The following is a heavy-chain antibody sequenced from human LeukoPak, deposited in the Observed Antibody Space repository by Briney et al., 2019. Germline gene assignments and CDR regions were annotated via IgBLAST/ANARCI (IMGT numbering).Heavy chain of an antibody. CDR3: ARDPEGDCSSTSCYEDSDY. Sequence: GRSLRLSCAASGFTVSSNYMSWVRQAPGKGLGWVSVIYSGGSTYYADSVKGRFTISRDNSKNTLYLQMNSLRAEDTAVYYCARDPEGDCSSTSCYEDSDYWGQGTLVTVSS. D-gene: IGHD2-2*01. CDR2: IYSGGST. J-gene: IGHJ4*02. V-gene: IGHV3-53*01. CDR1: GFTVSSNY.